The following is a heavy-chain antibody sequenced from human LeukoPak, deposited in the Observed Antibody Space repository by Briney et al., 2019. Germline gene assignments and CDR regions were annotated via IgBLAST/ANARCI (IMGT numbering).Heavy chain of an antibody. Sequence: SETLSLTCTVSGGSISNKYWSWIRQPPGKGLEWIGYIYYSGSTNYNPSLKSRVTILVDTSKNQFSLKLRSVMAADTAVYYCARAYCVGDCTVLHIYFDNWGQGTLVTVSS. CDR1: GGSISNKY. CDR2: IYYSGST. J-gene: IGHJ4*02. V-gene: IGHV4-59*08. CDR3: ARAYCVGDCTVLHIYFDN. D-gene: IGHD2-21*02.